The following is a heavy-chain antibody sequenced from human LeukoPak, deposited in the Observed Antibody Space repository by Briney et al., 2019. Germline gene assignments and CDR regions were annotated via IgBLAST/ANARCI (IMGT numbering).Heavy chain of an antibody. D-gene: IGHD3-10*01. Sequence: PGGSLRLSCAASGFTFSSYAMSWVRQAPWKGLEWVSAISGSGGSTYYADSVKGRFTISRDNSKNTLYLQMNSLRAEDTAVYYCAKSQTDLAWFGELTFYYGMDVWGQGTTVTVSS. V-gene: IGHV3-23*01. J-gene: IGHJ6*02. CDR2: ISGSGGST. CDR1: GFTFSSYA. CDR3: AKSQTDLAWFGELTFYYGMDV.